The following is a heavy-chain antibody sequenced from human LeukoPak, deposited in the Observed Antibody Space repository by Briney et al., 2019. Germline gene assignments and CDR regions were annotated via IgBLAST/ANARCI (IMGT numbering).Heavy chain of an antibody. CDR1: GYTFIGYY. CDR2: INPNSGGT. Sequence: ASVKVSCKASGYTFIGYYIHWVRQAPGQGLEWMGWINPNSGGTNYEEKFQGRVTMTRDTSISTAYMGLSRLRSDDTAVYYCASEASPFDYWGQETLVTVSS. CDR3: ASEASPFDY. J-gene: IGHJ4*02. V-gene: IGHV1-2*02.